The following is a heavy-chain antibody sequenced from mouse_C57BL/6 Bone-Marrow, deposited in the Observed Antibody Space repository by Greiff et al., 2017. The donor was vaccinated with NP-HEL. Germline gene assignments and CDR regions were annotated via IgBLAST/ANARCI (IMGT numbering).Heavy chain of an antibody. CDR2: IHPNSGST. CDR1: GYTFTSYW. Sequence: QVQLKQPGAELVKPGASVKLSCKASGYTFTSYWMHWVNQRPGQGLEWIGMIHPNSGSTNYNEKFKSKAKLTVDKSSSTAYMQLSSLTSEDSAVYYCARSKGFAYWGQGTLVTVSA. J-gene: IGHJ3*01. V-gene: IGHV1-64*01. CDR3: ARSKGFAY.